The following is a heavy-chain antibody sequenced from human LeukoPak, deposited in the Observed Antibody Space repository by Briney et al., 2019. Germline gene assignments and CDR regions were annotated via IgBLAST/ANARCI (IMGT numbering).Heavy chain of an antibody. J-gene: IGHJ5*02. CDR1: GGSISSFY. V-gene: IGHV4-59*01. D-gene: IGHD3-16*01. CDR2: IYYSGST. Sequence: SSETLSLTCTVSGGSISSFYWSWLRQPPGKGLEWIGYIYYSGSTNYNPSLKSRVIISVDTSKDQFSLRLSSVTAADTAVYYCARHYGPWGQGTLVTVSS. CDR3: ARHYGP.